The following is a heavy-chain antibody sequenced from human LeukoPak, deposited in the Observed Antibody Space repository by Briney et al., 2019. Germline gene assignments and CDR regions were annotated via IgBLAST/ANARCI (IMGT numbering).Heavy chain of an antibody. Sequence: SETLSLTCTVSGGSISSYYWSWIRQPPGKGLERIGYIYYSGSTNYNPSLKSRVTISVDTSKKQFSLKLSSVTAADTAVYYCARHRSVAYYFDYWGQGTLVTVSS. V-gene: IGHV4-59*08. CDR1: GGSISSYY. J-gene: IGHJ4*02. CDR2: IYYSGST. CDR3: ARHRSVAYYFDY.